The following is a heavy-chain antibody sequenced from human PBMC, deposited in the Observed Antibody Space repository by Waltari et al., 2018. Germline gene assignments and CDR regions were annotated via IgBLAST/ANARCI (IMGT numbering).Heavy chain of an antibody. CDR2: TSYDGGIK. J-gene: IGHJ1*01. CDR1: GFTFSNYA. CDR3: TRGGWTSGWYD. V-gene: IGHV3-30-3*01. Sequence: QVQLVESGGGVVQPGRSLRLSCAASGFTFSNYAMHWVRQAPGKGLEWVAVTSYDGGIKYYADSMKGRFTISRDNSENTLYLQMNSLRPEDTAVYYCTRGGWTSGWYDWGQGTLVTVSS. D-gene: IGHD6-19*01.